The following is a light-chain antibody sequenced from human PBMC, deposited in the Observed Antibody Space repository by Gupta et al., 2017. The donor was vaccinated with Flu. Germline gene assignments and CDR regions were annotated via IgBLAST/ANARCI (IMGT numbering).Light chain of an antibody. CDR2: LCS. CDR1: QGLLHSNGYNY. Sequence: AMTPPPLPLSVTPAEPDSISFRSSQGLLHSNGYNYLDWYLQNPGQSPQLLIYLCSNRTSGVADRFGSRGSCTDFTLKIRMGEADDVGVYYCMQARQTPWTFGQGTKVEIK. CDR3: MQARQTPWT. V-gene: IGKV2-28*01. J-gene: IGKJ1*01.